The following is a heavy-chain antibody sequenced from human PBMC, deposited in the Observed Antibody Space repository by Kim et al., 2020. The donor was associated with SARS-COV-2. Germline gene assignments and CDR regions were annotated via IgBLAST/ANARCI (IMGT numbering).Heavy chain of an antibody. V-gene: IGHV3-72*01. Sequence: GGSLRLSCAASGFTFSDHYMDWVRQAPGKGLEWVGRTRNKANSYTTEYAASVKGRFTISRDDSKNSLYLQMNSLKTEDTAVYYCARVRVYGSYYYYGMDVWGQGTTVTVSS. J-gene: IGHJ6*02. D-gene: IGHD3-10*01. CDR1: GFTFSDHY. CDR3: ARVRVYGSYYYYGMDV. CDR2: TRNKANSYTT.